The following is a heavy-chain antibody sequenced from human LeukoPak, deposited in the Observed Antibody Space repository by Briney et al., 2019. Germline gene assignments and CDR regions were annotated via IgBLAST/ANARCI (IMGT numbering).Heavy chain of an antibody. V-gene: IGHV1-2*06. Sequence: ASVKVSCKASGYTFTGYYMHWVRQAPGQGLEWMGRINPNSGGTNYAQKFPGRVTMTRDTSISTAYMELSRLGSDDTAVYYCAVLPLRGVIIVTDYWGQGTLVTVSS. D-gene: IGHD3-10*01. J-gene: IGHJ4*02. CDR2: INPNSGGT. CDR3: AVLPLRGVIIVTDY. CDR1: GYTFTGYY.